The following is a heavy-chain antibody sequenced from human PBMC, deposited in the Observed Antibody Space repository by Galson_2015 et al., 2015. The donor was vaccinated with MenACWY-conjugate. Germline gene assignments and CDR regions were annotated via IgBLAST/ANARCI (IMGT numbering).Heavy chain of an antibody. D-gene: IGHD4/OR15-4a*01. Sequence: SLRLACAASGFTFSSYTMNWVRQAPGKGLEWVSSITSSSRYIYFADSVKGRFTISRNNAKNSLYLQMNSLRAEDTAVYYCARDLEVGATGEFGYWEQGTLVTVSS. J-gene: IGHJ4*02. CDR2: ITSSSRYI. CDR3: ARDLEVGATGEFGY. V-gene: IGHV3-21*01. CDR1: GFTFSSYT.